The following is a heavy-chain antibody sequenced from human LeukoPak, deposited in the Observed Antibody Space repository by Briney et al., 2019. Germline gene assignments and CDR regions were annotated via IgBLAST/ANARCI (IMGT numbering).Heavy chain of an antibody. CDR1: GFTISSYG. Sequence: GGSLRLSCAASGFTISSYGMYWVRQAPGKGLEWVAVISYDGSNKYYADSVKGRFTTSRDNSKNTLYLQMNSLRAEDTAVYDCAKDWRGELPYYYFDYWGQGTLVTVSS. CDR3: AKDWRGELPYYYFDY. V-gene: IGHV3-30*18. CDR2: ISYDGSNK. J-gene: IGHJ4*02. D-gene: IGHD1-26*01.